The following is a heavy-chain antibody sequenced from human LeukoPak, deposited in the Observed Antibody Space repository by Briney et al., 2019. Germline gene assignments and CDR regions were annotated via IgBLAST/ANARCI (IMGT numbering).Heavy chain of an antibody. CDR1: GGSFSGYY. CDR3: ARGLAYHYYGSGSYPPLFDY. J-gene: IGHJ4*02. Sequence: SETLSLTCAVYGGSFSGYYWSWIRQPPGKGLEWIGEINHSGSTNYNPSLKSRVTISVDTSKNQFSLKLSSVTAADTAVYYCARGLAYHYYGSGSYPPLFDYWGQGTLVTVSS. V-gene: IGHV4-34*01. CDR2: INHSGST. D-gene: IGHD3-10*01.